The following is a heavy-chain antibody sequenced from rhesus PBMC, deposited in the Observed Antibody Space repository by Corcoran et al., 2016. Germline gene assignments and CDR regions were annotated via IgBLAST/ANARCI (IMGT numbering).Heavy chain of an antibody. D-gene: IGHD3-3*01. CDR1: GYSISSGYY. V-gene: IGHV4-99*01. CDR2: ISGSSGST. J-gene: IGHJ4*01. CDR3: ARLANIWTGYDY. Sequence: QVQLQESGPGLVKPSETLSLTCAVSGYSISSGYYWGWIRQPPGKGLEYLGYISGSSGSTYYNPSLKSRVTISKDTSNNQFSLKLSSVTAADTAVYYCARLANIWTGYDYWGQGVLVTVSS.